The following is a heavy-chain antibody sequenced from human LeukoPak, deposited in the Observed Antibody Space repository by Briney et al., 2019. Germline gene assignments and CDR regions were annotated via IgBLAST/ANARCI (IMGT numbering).Heavy chain of an antibody. J-gene: IGHJ4*02. Sequence: SETLSLTCTVSGGSISGYYWSWIRQPPGKGLEWIGYIYYSGSTNYNPSLKSRVTISVDTSKNQFSLKLSSVTAADTAVYYCAREAYCGGDCYSGFDYWGQGTLVTVSS. CDR1: GGSISGYY. CDR2: IYYSGST. D-gene: IGHD2-21*02. V-gene: IGHV4-59*01. CDR3: AREAYCGGDCYSGFDY.